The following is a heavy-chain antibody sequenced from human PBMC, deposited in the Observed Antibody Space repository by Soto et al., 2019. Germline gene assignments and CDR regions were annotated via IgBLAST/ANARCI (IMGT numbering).Heavy chain of an antibody. CDR1: GYTFSSYA. Sequence: GGSLRLSCAASGYTFSSYAMHWVRQAPGKGLEWVAVISYDGSNKYYADSVKGRFTISRDNSKNTLYLQMNSLRAEDTAVYYCARDLRGSGWFDTENKAHWGQGTLVTVSS. V-gene: IGHV3-30-3*01. D-gene: IGHD6-19*01. CDR3: ARDLRGSGWFDTENKAH. CDR2: ISYDGSNK. J-gene: IGHJ4*02.